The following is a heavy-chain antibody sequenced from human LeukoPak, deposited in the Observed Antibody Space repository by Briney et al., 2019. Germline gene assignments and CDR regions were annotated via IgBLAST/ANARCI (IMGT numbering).Heavy chain of an antibody. CDR2: IRYDGSNK. CDR3: AKQGPGTTGTTTLYYYYYYMDV. Sequence: GGSLRLSCAASEFTFSSYGMHWVRQAPGKGLEWVAFIRYDGSNKYYADSVKGRFTISRDNSKNTLYLQMNSLRAEDTAVYYCAKQGPGTTGTTTLYYYYYYMDVWGKGTTVTISS. V-gene: IGHV3-30*02. D-gene: IGHD1-1*01. CDR1: EFTFSSYG. J-gene: IGHJ6*03.